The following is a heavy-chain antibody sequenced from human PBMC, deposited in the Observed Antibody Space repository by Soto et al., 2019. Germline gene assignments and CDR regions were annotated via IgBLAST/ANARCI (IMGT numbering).Heavy chain of an antibody. CDR3: ARQGTSYYDYVWGSYHPYYYYYGMDV. J-gene: IGHJ6*02. Sequence: GESLKISCKGSGYSFTSYWIGWVRQMPGKGLEWMGIIYPGDSDTRYSPSFQGQVTISADKSISTAYLQWSSLKASDTAMYYCARQGTSYYDYVWGSYHPYYYYYGMDVCGQGTTVTVYS. V-gene: IGHV5-51*01. CDR2: IYPGDSDT. CDR1: GYSFTSYW. D-gene: IGHD3-16*02.